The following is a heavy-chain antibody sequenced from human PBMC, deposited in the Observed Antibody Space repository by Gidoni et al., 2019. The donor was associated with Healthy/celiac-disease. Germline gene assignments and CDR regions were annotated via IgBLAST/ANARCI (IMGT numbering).Heavy chain of an antibody. J-gene: IGHJ4*02. CDR1: GGSFSGYY. V-gene: IGHV4-34*01. Sequence: QVQLQQWGAGLLKPSETLSLTCAVYGGSFSGYYWSWIRQPPGKGLEWIGEINHSGSTNYNPSLKSRVTISVDTSKNQFSLKLSSVTAADTAVYYCARRYSYELDYWGQGTLVTVSS. D-gene: IGHD5-18*01. CDR2: INHSGST. CDR3: ARRYSYELDY.